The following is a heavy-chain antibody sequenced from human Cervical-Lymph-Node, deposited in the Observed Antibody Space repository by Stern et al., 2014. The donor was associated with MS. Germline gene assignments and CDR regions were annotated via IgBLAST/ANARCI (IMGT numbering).Heavy chain of an antibody. Sequence: QVQLEESGAEVKKPGSSLKVSCKASGGSFSRYGISWGRQAPGQGIEWVGGINPNFGTANSAQKFQGRVKITADDSTSTAYMELSSLRSEDTAVYYCARGYYDSSGYDYWGQGTLVTVSS. CDR3: ARGYYDSSGYDY. V-gene: IGHV1-69*01. J-gene: IGHJ4*02. D-gene: IGHD3-22*01. CDR1: GGSFSRYG. CDR2: INPNFGTA.